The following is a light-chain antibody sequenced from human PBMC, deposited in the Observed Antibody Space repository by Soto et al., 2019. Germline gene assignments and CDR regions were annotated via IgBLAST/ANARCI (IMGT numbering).Light chain of an antibody. CDR3: SQRNN. Sequence: NVLTLSPATLSVSQGERATLSCSASQSVSINLAWYQQKPGQAPRLLIYDTSDRAAGIPARFSGSRSGTDFSLSHGGEEPEDFCVYFCSQRNNFGQGTRLEN. J-gene: IGKJ5*01. CDR2: DTS. V-gene: IGKV3-11*01. CDR1: QSVSIN.